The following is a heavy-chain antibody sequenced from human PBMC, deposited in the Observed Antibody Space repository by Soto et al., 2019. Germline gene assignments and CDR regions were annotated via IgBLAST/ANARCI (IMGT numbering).Heavy chain of an antibody. CDR2: IYYSGST. D-gene: IGHD3-10*01. CDR3: ARTVHDSGRKRPYYYGMDV. V-gene: IGHV4-31*03. J-gene: IGHJ6*02. Sequence: QVQLPESGPGLVKPSQTLSLTCTVSGGSISSGGYYWSWIRQHPGKGLEWIGYIYYSGSTYYNPSLKSRFTISVDTSKNQFSLKLSSVTAADTAVYYCARTVHDSGRKRPYYYGMDVWGQGTTVTVSS. CDR1: GGSISSGGYY.